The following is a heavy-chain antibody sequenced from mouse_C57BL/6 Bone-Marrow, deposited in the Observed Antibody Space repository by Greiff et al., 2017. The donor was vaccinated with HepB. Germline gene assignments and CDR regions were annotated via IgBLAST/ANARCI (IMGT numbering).Heavy chain of an antibody. Sequence: VQRVESGAELARPGASVKLSCKASGYTFTSYGISWVKQRTGQGLEWIGEIYPRSGNTYYNEKFKGKATLTADKSSSTAYMELRSLTSEDSAVYFCARAYSNYGWFAYWGQGTLVTVSA. CDR1: GYTFTSYG. CDR2: IYPRSGNT. J-gene: IGHJ3*01. V-gene: IGHV1-81*01. D-gene: IGHD2-5*01. CDR3: ARAYSNYGWFAY.